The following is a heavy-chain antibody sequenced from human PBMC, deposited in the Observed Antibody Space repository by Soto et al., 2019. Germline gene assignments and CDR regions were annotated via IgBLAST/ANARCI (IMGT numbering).Heavy chain of an antibody. CDR3: ARGLYSGWHYFDY. CDR2: IYSGGST. J-gene: IGHJ4*02. V-gene: IGHV3-66*01. CDR1: GFTVSSNY. Sequence: EVQLVESGGGLVQPGGSLRLSCAASGFTVSSNYMSWVRQAPGKGLEWVSVIYSGGSTYYADSVKGRFTISGDNSKNTLYLQMNSLRAEDTAVYYCARGLYSGWHYFDYWGQGTLVTVSS. D-gene: IGHD5-12*01.